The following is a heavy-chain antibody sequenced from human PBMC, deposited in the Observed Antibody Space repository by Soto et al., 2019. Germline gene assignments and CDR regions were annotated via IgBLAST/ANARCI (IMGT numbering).Heavy chain of an antibody. CDR1: GFTFSNYV. D-gene: IGHD5-12*01. Sequence: GGSLRLSCAASGFTFSNYVMSWVRQAPGKGLEWVSSISGSGDNTYYADSVKGRFTISRDNSKNQFSLKLSSVTAADTAVYYCAEYSGYENLQHWGQGTLVTVSS. CDR3: AEYSGYENLQH. CDR2: ISGSGDNT. V-gene: IGHV3-23*01. J-gene: IGHJ1*01.